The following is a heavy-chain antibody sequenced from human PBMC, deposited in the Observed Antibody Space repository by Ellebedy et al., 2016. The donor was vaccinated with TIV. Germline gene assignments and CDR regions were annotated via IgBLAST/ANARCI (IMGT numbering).Heavy chain of an antibody. J-gene: IGHJ5*02. D-gene: IGHD3-3*01. CDR1: GGTFSSYA. Sequence: SVKVSXXASGGTFSSYAISWVRQAPGQGLEWMGGIIPIFGTANYAQKFQGRVTITADKSTSTAYMELSSLRSEDTAVYYCASNTDVLRFSNWFDPWGQGTLVTVSS. CDR2: IIPIFGTA. CDR3: ASNTDVLRFSNWFDP. V-gene: IGHV1-69*06.